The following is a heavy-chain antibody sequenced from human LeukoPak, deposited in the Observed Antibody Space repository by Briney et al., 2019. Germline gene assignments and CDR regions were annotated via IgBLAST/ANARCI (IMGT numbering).Heavy chain of an antibody. J-gene: IGHJ4*02. CDR1: GYTFNGYY. Sequence: ASVKVSCKASGYTFNGYYIHWVRHAPGQGLELMGWINPNSGGTNYAQKLQGRVTMTRDTSISTAYMELSSLRYDDTAVYYCARVEGYSSSWYRYDYWGQGTLVTVSS. CDR3: ARVEGYSSSWYRYDY. CDR2: INPNSGGT. D-gene: IGHD6-13*01. V-gene: IGHV1-2*02.